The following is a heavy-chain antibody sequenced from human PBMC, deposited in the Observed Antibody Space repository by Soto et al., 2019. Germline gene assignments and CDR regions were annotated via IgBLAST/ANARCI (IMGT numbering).Heavy chain of an antibody. CDR2: IIPIFGTA. Sequence: SVKVSCKASGGTFSSYAISWVRQAPGQGLEWMGGIIPIFGTANYAQKFQGRVTITADESTSTAYMELSSLRSEDTAVYYCASHPEYYYDSSGYPSGYFDYWGQGTLVTVSS. CDR3: ASHPEYYYDSSGYPSGYFDY. CDR1: GGTFSSYA. V-gene: IGHV1-69*13. J-gene: IGHJ4*02. D-gene: IGHD3-22*01.